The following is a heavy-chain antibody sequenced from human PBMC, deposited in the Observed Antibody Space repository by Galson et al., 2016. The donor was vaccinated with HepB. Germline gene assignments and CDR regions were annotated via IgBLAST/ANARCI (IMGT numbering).Heavy chain of an antibody. V-gene: IGHV3-23*01. Sequence: SLRLSCAASGFTFDDYAMHWVRQAPGKGLEWVSGISDSGGSTYFADSVMGRFTISRDNSKNTLYLQMNSLRVDDTAVYYCAKGTTLQVHFGYFDHWGQGTLVTVSS. D-gene: IGHD1/OR15-1a*01. CDR1: GFTFDDYA. J-gene: IGHJ4*02. CDR2: ISDSGGST. CDR3: AKGTTLQVHFGYFDH.